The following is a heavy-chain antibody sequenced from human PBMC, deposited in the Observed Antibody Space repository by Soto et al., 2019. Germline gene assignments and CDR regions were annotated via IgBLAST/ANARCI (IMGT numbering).Heavy chain of an antibody. CDR1: GDSISSGSYY. J-gene: IGHJ4*02. CDR2: NYHSGNT. Sequence: QLQLQESGPGLVKPSETLSLTCTVSGDSISSGSYYCSWIRQPPGKGLEFIGRNYHSGNTFYNPSLKSRGTISVDTSRNQFSLKLSSLTAADTAVYYCARHDPWGPLDYWGQGTLVTVSS. D-gene: IGHD3-16*01. V-gene: IGHV4-39*01. CDR3: ARHDPWGPLDY.